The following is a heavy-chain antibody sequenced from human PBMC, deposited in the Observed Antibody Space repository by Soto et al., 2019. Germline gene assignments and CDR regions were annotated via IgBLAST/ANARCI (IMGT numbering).Heavy chain of an antibody. CDR2: IIPIFGTT. V-gene: IGHV1-69*06. CDR1: GGSXTSDA. Sequence: SXKVSFTASGGSXTSDAIRLVRQAPGQGLEWVGGIIPIFGTTKYAQKFQGIVTIIADTSTKTDYLELSSLRSEETAIYYCERDPGRSSNRWRVRQVADGDYYVMDVWGQGTTGTVSS. D-gene: IGHD2-2*01. CDR3: ERDPGRSSNRWRVRQVADGDYYVMDV. J-gene: IGHJ6*02.